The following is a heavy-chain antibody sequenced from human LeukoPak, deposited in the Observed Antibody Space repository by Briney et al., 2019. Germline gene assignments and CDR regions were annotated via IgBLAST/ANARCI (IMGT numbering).Heavy chain of an antibody. Sequence: PSETLSLTCTVSGGSISSSSYYWGWLRQPPGQGLEWIGSIYYSGSTYYNPSLKSRVTISVDTSKNQFSLKLSSVTAADTAVYYCARLHPSGWFDYWGQGTLVTVSS. CDR2: IYYSGST. CDR3: ARLHPSGWFDY. J-gene: IGHJ4*02. V-gene: IGHV4-39*01. CDR1: GGSISSSSYY. D-gene: IGHD6-19*01.